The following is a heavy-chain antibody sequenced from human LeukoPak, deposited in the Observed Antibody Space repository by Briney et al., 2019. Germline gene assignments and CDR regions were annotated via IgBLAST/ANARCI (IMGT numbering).Heavy chain of an antibody. Sequence: SETLSLTCTVSGYSISSGYYWGWIRQPPGKGLEWIGSIYHSGSTYYNPSLKSRVTISVDTSKNQFSLKLSSVTAADTAVYYCARTLGSINYYYYYGMDVWGQGTTVTVSS. J-gene: IGHJ6*02. CDR2: IYHSGST. V-gene: IGHV4-38-2*02. CDR3: ARTLGSINYYYYYGMDV. CDR1: GYSISSGYY. D-gene: IGHD2-15*01.